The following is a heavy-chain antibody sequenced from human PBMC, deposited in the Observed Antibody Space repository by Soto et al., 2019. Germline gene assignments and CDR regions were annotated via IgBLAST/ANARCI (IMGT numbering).Heavy chain of an antibody. Sequence: EVQLVESGGGLVKPGGSLRLSCAASGFTFSNAWMNWVRQAPGKGLEWVGRIKSKSGGATTDYAAPVKGRFTVSRDDSKNTPYMQMNSLQTEDTAVYYCTTGAGYCISTSCFDFDCWGQGTQVTVSP. CDR1: GFTFSNAW. D-gene: IGHD2-2*01. CDR2: IKSKSGGATT. J-gene: IGHJ4*02. CDR3: TTGAGYCISTSCFDFDC. V-gene: IGHV3-15*07.